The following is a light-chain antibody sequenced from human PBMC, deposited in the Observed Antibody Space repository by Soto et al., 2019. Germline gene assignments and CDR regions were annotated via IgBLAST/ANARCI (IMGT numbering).Light chain of an antibody. J-gene: IGKJ1*01. CDR2: GAS. CDR3: QQYGSSPWT. Sequence: VKQSAATLSVSPGERATLSCRGSQSVSSNLAWYQQKPGQAPRLLIYGASRRATGIPDRFSGSGSGTDFTLTISRLEPEDFAVYYCQQYGSSPWTFGQGTKV. V-gene: IGKV3-20*01. CDR1: QSVSSN.